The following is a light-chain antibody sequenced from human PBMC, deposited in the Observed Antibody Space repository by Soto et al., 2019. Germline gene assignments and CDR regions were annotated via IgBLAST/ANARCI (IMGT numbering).Light chain of an antibody. CDR1: QSVNSN. Sequence: EIVMTQSPATLSVSPGERATLSCRASQSVNSNLAWYQQKPGQAPSLLIYGASPRATGVPARFSGSGSGTDFTLTISSMQAEDFAVYCCQQYNNWPPYTFGQGTKLEIK. V-gene: IGKV3-15*01. J-gene: IGKJ2*01. CDR2: GAS. CDR3: QQYNNWPPYT.